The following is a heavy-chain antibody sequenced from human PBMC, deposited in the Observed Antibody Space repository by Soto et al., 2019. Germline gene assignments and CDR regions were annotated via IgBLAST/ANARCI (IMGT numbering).Heavy chain of an antibody. CDR1: GFSLSTKGMC. CDR3: ARTTCGVAGADARYYFDY. V-gene: IGHV2-70*01. Sequence: ESGPTLVNPTQTLTLTCTFSGFSLSTKGMCVSWIRQPPGKALEWLALIDWDDDKYYSTSLKTRLTISKDTSKNQVVLTMTNMDPVGTATYYSARTTCGVAGADARYYFDYWGQGTLVTVSS. D-gene: IGHD6-13*01. J-gene: IGHJ4*02. CDR2: IDWDDDK.